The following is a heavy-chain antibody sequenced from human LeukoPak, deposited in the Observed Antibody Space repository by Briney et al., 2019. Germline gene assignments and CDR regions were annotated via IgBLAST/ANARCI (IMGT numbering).Heavy chain of an antibody. CDR3: AKGGSGWYPQYFQH. CDR2: ISSSGSTI. J-gene: IGHJ1*01. D-gene: IGHD6-19*01. V-gene: IGHV3-48*03. CDR1: GFTFSSYE. Sequence: PGGSLRLSCAASGFTFSSYEMNWVRQAPGKGLEWVSYISSSGSTIYYADSVKGRFTISRDNAKNSLYLQMNSLRAEDTAVYYCAKGGSGWYPQYFQHWGQGTLVTVSS.